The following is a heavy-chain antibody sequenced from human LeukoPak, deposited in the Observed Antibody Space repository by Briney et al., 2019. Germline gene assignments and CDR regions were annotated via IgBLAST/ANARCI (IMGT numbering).Heavy chain of an antibody. CDR2: IYYSGST. CDR1: GGSISSYY. J-gene: IGHJ5*02. Sequence: SETLSLTCTVSGGSISSYYWSWLRQPPGKGLEWIGYIYYSGSTNYNPSLKSRVTISVDTSKNQFSLKLSSVTAADTAVYYCARRIRGGRDQFNWFDPWGQGTLVTVSS. D-gene: IGHD3-16*01. V-gene: IGHV4-59*08. CDR3: ARRIRGGRDQFNWFDP.